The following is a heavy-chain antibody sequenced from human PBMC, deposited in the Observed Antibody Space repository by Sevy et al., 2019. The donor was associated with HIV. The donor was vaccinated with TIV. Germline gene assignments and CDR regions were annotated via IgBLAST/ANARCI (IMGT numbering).Heavy chain of an antibody. CDR2: ISYDGSNK. J-gene: IGHJ5*02. D-gene: IGHD6-19*01. Sequence: GGSLRLSCAASGFTFSSHGMHWVRQAPDKGLDWVTVISYDGSNKYYADSVKGRFTISRDNSKNTLYLQMNSLRVEDTAVYYCAKGGQWLVRDWFDPWGQGTLVTVSS. CDR3: AKGGQWLVRDWFDP. V-gene: IGHV3-30*18. CDR1: GFTFSSHG.